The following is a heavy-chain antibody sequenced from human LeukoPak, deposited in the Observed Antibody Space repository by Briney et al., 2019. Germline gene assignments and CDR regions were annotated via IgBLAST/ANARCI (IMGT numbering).Heavy chain of an antibody. CDR1: GYTFTGYY. V-gene: IGHV1-46*01. CDR2: INPSGGST. CDR3: ARVNYGDLDYFDY. Sequence: ASVKVSCKASGYTFTGYYMHWVRQAPGQGLEWMGIINPSGGSTSYAQKFQGRVTMTRDMSTSTVYMELSSLRSEDTAVYYCARVNYGDLDYFDYWGQGTLVTVSS. D-gene: IGHD4-17*01. J-gene: IGHJ4*02.